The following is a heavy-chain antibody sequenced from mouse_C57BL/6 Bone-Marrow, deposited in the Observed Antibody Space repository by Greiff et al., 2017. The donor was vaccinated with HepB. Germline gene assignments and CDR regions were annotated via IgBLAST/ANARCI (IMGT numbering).Heavy chain of an antibody. Sequence: VQLQQSGPVLVKPGASVKMSCKASGYTFTDYYMNWVKQSHGKSLEWIGVINPYNGGTSYNQKFKGKATLTVDKSSSTAYMELNSLTSEDSAVYYCSRRGLLQFAYWGQGTLVTVSA. D-gene: IGHD2-3*01. CDR1: GYTFTDYY. J-gene: IGHJ3*01. CDR3: SRRGLLQFAY. V-gene: IGHV1-19*01. CDR2: INPYNGGT.